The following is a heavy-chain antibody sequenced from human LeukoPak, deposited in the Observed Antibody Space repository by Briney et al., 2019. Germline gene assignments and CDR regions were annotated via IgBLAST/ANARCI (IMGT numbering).Heavy chain of an antibody. CDR2: ISGSGGST. D-gene: IGHD2-15*01. CDR1: GFTFSTYW. Sequence: GGSLRLSCAASGFTFSTYWMSWVRQAPGKGLEWVSAISGSGGSTYYADSVKGRFTISRDNSKNTLYLQMNSLRAEDTAVYYCAKDRGRRVVVVAAKNFAFDIWGQGTMVTVSS. V-gene: IGHV3-23*01. J-gene: IGHJ3*02. CDR3: AKDRGRRVVVVAAKNFAFDI.